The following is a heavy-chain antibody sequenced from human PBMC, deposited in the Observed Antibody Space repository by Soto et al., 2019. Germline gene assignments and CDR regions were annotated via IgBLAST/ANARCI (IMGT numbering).Heavy chain of an antibody. Sequence: GGSLRLSCAASGFTFSSYAMSWVRQAPGKGLEWVSAISGSGGSTYYADSVKGRFTISRDNSKNTLYLQMNSLRAEDTAVYYCAKEYYDFWSGYSLPYFDYWGQGTLVTVSS. V-gene: IGHV3-23*01. J-gene: IGHJ4*02. CDR3: AKEYYDFWSGYSLPYFDY. CDR1: GFTFSSYA. CDR2: ISGSGGST. D-gene: IGHD3-3*01.